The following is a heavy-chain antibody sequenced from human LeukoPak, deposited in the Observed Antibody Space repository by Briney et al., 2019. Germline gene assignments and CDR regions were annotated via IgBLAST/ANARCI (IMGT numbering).Heavy chain of an antibody. J-gene: IGHJ4*02. Sequence: GGSLRFSCAASGFIFSSYAMGWVRRAPGKGLEWASAISGSGDSTYYADSVKGRFTISRDTSKNTLYLQMNSLRAEDTAVYYCAKEADYDFWSGYPPFDYWGQGTLVTVSS. V-gene: IGHV3-23*01. CDR2: ISGSGDST. CDR1: GFIFSSYA. D-gene: IGHD3-3*01. CDR3: AKEADYDFWSGYPPFDY.